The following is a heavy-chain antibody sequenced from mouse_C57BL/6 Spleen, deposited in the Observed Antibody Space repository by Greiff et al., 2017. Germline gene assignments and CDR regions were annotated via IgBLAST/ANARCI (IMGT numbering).Heavy chain of an antibody. CDR2: INYDGSST. D-gene: IGHD1-1*01. Sequence: EVKLMESEGGLVQPGSSMKLSCTASGFTFSDYYMAWVRQVPEKGLEWVANINYDGSSTYYLDSLKSRFIISRDNAKNILYLQMSSLKSEDTATYYCARDMGYYYGSSYAMDYWGQGTSVTVSS. CDR3: ARDMGYYYGSSYAMDY. CDR1: GFTFSDYY. J-gene: IGHJ4*01. V-gene: IGHV5-16*01.